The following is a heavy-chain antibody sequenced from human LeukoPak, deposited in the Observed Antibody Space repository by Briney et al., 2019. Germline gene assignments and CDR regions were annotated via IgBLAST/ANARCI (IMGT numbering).Heavy chain of an antibody. CDR3: ARDFSGTSFTYYFDY. CDR2: ISYDGSYK. J-gene: IGHJ4*02. V-gene: IGHV3-30*03. CDR1: GFTFSSYG. Sequence: GGSLRLSCAASGFTFSSYGMHWVRQAPGKGLEWVTVISYDGSYKYYADSVKGRFTVSRDSSKNTLYLQMNSLRAEGTAVYYCARDFSGTSFTYYFDYWGQGTLVTVSS. D-gene: IGHD1-26*01.